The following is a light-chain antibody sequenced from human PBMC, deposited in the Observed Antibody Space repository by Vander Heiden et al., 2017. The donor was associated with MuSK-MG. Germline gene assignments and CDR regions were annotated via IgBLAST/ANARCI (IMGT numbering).Light chain of an antibody. Sequence: QSALPPPRPVSGSPGPSVPISCAETSSDVGGYNYFSWYQQHPGKAPKLMIDDVRKRPAGGPDRFSGAKSGNTAAPTISGLQAEEEADDYCCADAGSYTFDVVFGGGTKLTVL. J-gene: IGLJ2*01. V-gene: IGLV2-11*01. CDR3: CADAGSYTFDVV. CDR2: DVR. CDR1: SSDVGGYNY.